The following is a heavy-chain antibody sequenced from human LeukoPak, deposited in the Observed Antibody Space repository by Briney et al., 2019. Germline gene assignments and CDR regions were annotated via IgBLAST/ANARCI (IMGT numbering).Heavy chain of an antibody. D-gene: IGHD1-26*01. CDR2: IFYSGGT. Sequence: PSETLSLTCTVSGGSINTPNYYWGWIRQTPGKGLEWIGNIFYSGGTYYSPSLTSRVTISLDTSRNQFSLKLNSVTAADTAVYYCARDHLSVGATDYWGQGTLVTVSS. CDR3: ARDHLSVGATDY. V-gene: IGHV4-39*07. J-gene: IGHJ4*02. CDR1: GGSINTPNYY.